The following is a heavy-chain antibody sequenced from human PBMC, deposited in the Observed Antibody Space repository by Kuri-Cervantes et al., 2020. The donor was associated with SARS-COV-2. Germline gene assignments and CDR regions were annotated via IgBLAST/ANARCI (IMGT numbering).Heavy chain of an antibody. Sequence: GESLKISCAASGFNFSRTDMHWVRQAPGKGLEWVAVISHDGKNKKCIASGKGRFTISRDNSQNTLYLHMKSLRSEDTAMYYCAKDRVGVQYFWGQETLVTVSS. CDR3: AKDRVGVQYF. CDR1: GFNFSRTD. J-gene: IGHJ4*02. CDR2: ISHDGKNK. V-gene: IGHV3-30*18. D-gene: IGHD2-8*01.